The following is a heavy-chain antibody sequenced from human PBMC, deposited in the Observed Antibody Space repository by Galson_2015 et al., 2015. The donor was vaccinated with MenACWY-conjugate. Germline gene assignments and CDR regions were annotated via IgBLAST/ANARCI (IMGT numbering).Heavy chain of an antibody. CDR3: ASGGTHPRRFLNSIDP. CDR2: MYYSERP. V-gene: IGHV4-59*01. CDR1: GGSIRAYY. D-gene: IGHD3-16*01. Sequence: TLSLTCTVSGGSIRAYYWGWIRQPPGKGLEWIGYMYYSERPHYNPSLKSRVTISVDTSKSLFSLKLSSVTAADTAVYYCASGGTHPRRFLNSIDPWGQGTLVTVSS. J-gene: IGHJ5*02.